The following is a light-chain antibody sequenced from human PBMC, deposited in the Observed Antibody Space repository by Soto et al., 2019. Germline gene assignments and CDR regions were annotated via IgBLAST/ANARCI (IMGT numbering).Light chain of an antibody. CDR1: QSVGSN. CDR2: EAS. Sequence: EIVMTQSPATLSVSPGERVTLSCRASQSVGSNLAWYQQKPGQAPRLLIYEASTRATGIPATFSGSGSATEFTLTISSLQSEDFVVYYCQQYNNWPPMYTFGQGTKLEIK. CDR3: QQYNNWPPMYT. V-gene: IGKV3-15*01. J-gene: IGKJ2*01.